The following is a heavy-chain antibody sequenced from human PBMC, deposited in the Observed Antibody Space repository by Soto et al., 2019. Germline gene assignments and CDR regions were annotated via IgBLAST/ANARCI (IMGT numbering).Heavy chain of an antibody. CDR1: GYSFINYY. D-gene: IGHD3-16*01. CDR3: ARQGEPYISPRDSFGMDV. J-gene: IGHJ6*02. V-gene: IGHV1-2*02. Sequence: QVQLVQSGAELKKPGASVKVSCKSSGYSFINYYIHWVRQAPGQGLEWMGWINPHSGDTDYAKKFQGRVTMTRDMSISTVFMELNRLTSDDTALYWCARQGEPYISPRDSFGMDVWGQGTSVTVSS. CDR2: INPHSGDT.